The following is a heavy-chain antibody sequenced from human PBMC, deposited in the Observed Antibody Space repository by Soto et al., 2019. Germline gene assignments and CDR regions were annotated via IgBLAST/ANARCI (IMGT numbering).Heavy chain of an antibody. V-gene: IGHV4-31*03. CDR2: IYYSGNT. Sequence: PSGTLSLTCTVSGGSISSGGYYWSWIRQHPGKGLEWIGYIYYSGNTYYNPSLKSRVTISVDTSKNQFSLKLSSVTAADTAVYYCARGKTFFGVVTRRWFDPWGQGTLVTVSS. J-gene: IGHJ5*02. CDR3: ARGKTFFGVVTRRWFDP. D-gene: IGHD3-3*01. CDR1: GGSISSGGYY.